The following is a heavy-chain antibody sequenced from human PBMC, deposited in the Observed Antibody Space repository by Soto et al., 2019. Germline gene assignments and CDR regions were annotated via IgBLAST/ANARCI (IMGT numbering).Heavy chain of an antibody. J-gene: IGHJ4*02. CDR1: GFIVSASY. V-gene: IGHV3-53*02. D-gene: IGHD6-13*01. Sequence: DVQLVETGGGLIQPGGSLRLSCAATGFIVSASYMSWVRQDPGKGLEWVSVIYSDGRTYYAASVKGRFTISRDNYKNTLYLQMNSLSAEDTAVYYCARCSGWYGQCYFDCWGQGTLVTVSS. CDR3: ARCSGWYGQCYFDC. CDR2: IYSDGRT.